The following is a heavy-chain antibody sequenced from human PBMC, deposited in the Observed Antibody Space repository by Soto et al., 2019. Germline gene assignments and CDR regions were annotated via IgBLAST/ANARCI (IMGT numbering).Heavy chain of an antibody. Sequence: WASVKVSCKASGGTFSSYAISWVRQAPGQGLEWMGGIIPIFGTANYAQKFQGRVTITADESTSTAYMELSSLRSEDTAVYYCARVAISTIFGVVIRYYFDYWGQGTLVTVSS. J-gene: IGHJ4*02. V-gene: IGHV1-69*13. CDR3: ARVAISTIFGVVIRYYFDY. CDR1: GGTFSSYA. CDR2: IIPIFGTA. D-gene: IGHD3-3*01.